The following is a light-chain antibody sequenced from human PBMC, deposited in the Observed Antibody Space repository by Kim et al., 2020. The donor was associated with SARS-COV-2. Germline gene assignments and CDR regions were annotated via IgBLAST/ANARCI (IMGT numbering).Light chain of an antibody. CDR2: RNN. CDR1: SNNVDYQG. V-gene: IGLV10-54*01. Sequence: RQTATVTCTGNSNNVDYQGAAWLQQHQGHPPKLLSYRNNNRPSGISERFSASRSGNTASLTITGLQPEDEADYYCSAWDSSLSAWVFGGGTQLTVL. J-gene: IGLJ3*02. CDR3: SAWDSSLSAWV.